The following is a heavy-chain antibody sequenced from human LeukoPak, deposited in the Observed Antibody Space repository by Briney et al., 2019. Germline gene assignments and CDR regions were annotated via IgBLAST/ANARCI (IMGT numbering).Heavy chain of an antibody. D-gene: IGHD2-8*02. CDR2: INPSGGST. V-gene: IGHV1-46*01. J-gene: IGHJ6*02. Sequence: GASVKVSCKASGYTFTSYYVHWVRQAPGQGLEWMGIINPSGGSTSYAQKFQGRVTMTRDTSTSTVYMELSSLRSEDTAVYYCARGGLLVVASFGYYGMDVWGQGTTVTVSS. CDR3: ARGGLLVVASFGYYGMDV. CDR1: GYTFTSYY.